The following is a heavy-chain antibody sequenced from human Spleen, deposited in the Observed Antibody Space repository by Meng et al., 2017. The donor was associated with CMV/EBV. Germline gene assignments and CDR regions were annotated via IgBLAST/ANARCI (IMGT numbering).Heavy chain of an antibody. CDR3: ARCSGSFCSH. D-gene: IGHD6-25*01. V-gene: IGHV1-2*02. J-gene: IGHJ1*01. Sequence: ASVKVSCKASGYTFTDYYMHWVRQAPGQGLEWMGWINPNSGGTAYAPRFQGRGTMTSDRSSSAVYMEVNSLRSDDTAMYYCARCSGSFCSHWGQGTLVTVSS. CDR2: INPNSGGT. CDR1: GYTFTDYY.